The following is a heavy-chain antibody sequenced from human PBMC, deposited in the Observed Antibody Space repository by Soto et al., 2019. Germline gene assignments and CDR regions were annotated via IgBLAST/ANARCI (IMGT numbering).Heavy chain of an antibody. CDR2: IKQDGSEK. CDR1: GFTFSSNW. CDR3: ARDRGYCSGGTCYSVLDY. Sequence: HPGGSLRLSCAASGFTFSSNWMNWVRQAPGKGLEWVANIKQDGSEKYYVDSVKGRFTISRDNAKSSLYLQMNSLRAGDTAVYYCARDRGYCSGGTCYSVLDYWGQGTVVTVSS. V-gene: IGHV3-7*01. J-gene: IGHJ4*02. D-gene: IGHD2-15*01.